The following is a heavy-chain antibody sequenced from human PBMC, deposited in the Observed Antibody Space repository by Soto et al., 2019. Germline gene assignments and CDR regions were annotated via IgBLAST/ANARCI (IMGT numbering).Heavy chain of an antibody. V-gene: IGHV4-4*02. D-gene: IGHD6-19*01. CDR1: GGSVSSTNW. CDR3: ARDRAVSARGSVGY. Sequence: QVQLQESGPGLVEPSGTLSLTCAVSGGSVSSTNWWSWVRQPPGKGREWIGEIYHSGSTYYNPSLKSRGTISVDKSKNHFSLMLICVTAADKAVYFCARDRAVSARGSVGYWGQGTLVIVSS. J-gene: IGHJ4*02. CDR2: IYHSGST.